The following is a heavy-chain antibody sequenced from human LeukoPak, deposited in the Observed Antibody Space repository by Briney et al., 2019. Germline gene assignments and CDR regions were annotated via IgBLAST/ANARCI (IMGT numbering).Heavy chain of an antibody. CDR3: ASEVGYRSLGY. Sequence: GGSLGLSCAAPVFTFDDDTMHWVRQTPGRGLEWVSFSTWKSHRTHYADSVKGRFTVSRDNSKDSLYLQMNSLRTEDTGLYHCASEVGYRSLGYLGQGTLVTVSS. CDR1: VFTFDDDT. J-gene: IGHJ4*02. CDR2: STWKSHRT. D-gene: IGHD3-3*01. V-gene: IGHV3-43*01.